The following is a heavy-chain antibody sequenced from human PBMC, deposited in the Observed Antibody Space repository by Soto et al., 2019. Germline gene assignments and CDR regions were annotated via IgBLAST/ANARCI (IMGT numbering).Heavy chain of an antibody. D-gene: IGHD5-12*01. CDR3: ARDRLMAISGTARYYNGLDF. Sequence: TSETLSLTCTVSGGSIRSGGYYWTWIRHFPGKGLEWIGNIYYSGTTYYNPSLKSRLTMSVDTSKNQFSLRLNSVTAADTAMYFCARDRLMAISGTARYYNGLDFWRPGPTGTVSS. CDR1: GGSIRSGGYY. CDR2: IYYSGTT. V-gene: IGHV4-31*03. J-gene: IGHJ6*02.